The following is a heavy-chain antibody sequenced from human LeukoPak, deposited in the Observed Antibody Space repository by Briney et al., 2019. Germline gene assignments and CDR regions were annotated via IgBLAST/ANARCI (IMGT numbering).Heavy chain of an antibody. Sequence: PSETLSLTCSVSGGSMSTYYWSWIRQPPGKGPEWIAYIYYSGSTNYNPSLRSRVTISVDTSKNQFSLKLSSVTAADTAVYYCARPYSSGWFGSFNYWGQGTLVTVSS. V-gene: IGHV4-59*08. D-gene: IGHD6-19*01. J-gene: IGHJ4*02. CDR2: IYYSGST. CDR3: ARPYSSGWFGSFNY. CDR1: GGSMSTYY.